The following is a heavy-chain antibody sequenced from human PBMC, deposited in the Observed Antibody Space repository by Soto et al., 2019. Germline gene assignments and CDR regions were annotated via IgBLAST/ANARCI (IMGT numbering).Heavy chain of an antibody. Sequence: SGGSLRLSCAASGFTFSGYWMNWVRQAPGKGLEWVANIKEDGSEKYYADSVKGRFTISRDNSKNTLYLQMNSLRAEDTAVYYCARDGVTLTSFWAQYYYGMDVWGQGTTVTVSS. CDR2: IKEDGSEK. D-gene: IGHD3-9*01. CDR3: ARDGVTLTSFWAQYYYGMDV. J-gene: IGHJ6*02. CDR1: GFTFSGYW. V-gene: IGHV3-7*01.